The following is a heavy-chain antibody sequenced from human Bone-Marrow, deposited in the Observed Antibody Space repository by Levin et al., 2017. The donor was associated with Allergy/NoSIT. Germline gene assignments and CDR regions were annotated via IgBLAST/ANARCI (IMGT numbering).Heavy chain of an antibody. CDR1: GVSIRTTY. Sequence: SPTLSLPCTVSGVSIRTTYWSWLRQPPGKGLEYIGYFYYGGPTNYNPSLKSRVIISADTSKNQFSLSLSSVTAADTAVYYCARLGVVGDDYWGQGTLVTVSS. CDR3: ARLGVVGDDY. J-gene: IGHJ4*02. D-gene: IGHD3-10*01. CDR2: FYYGGPT. V-gene: IGHV4-59*01.